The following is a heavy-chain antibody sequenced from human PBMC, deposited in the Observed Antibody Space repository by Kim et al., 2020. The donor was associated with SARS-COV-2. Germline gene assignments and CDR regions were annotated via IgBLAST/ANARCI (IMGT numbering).Heavy chain of an antibody. J-gene: IGHJ6*02. D-gene: IGHD3-16*01. V-gene: IGHV3-15*07. CDR2: IKSKTDGGTT. Sequence: GGSLRLSCAASGFPFSKTWLNWVRPAPGKGLEWIGRIKSKTDGGTTDYAAPVKGRFTISRDDSINTLYLQMNSLQTEETDVYYCTRIRGGFYYIMGVWGQGTTVTVSS. CDR1: GFPFSKTW. CDR3: TRIRGGFYYIMGV.